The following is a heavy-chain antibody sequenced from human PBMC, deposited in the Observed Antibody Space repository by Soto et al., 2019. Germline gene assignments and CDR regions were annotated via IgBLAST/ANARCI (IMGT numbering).Heavy chain of an antibody. CDR2: ISYDGSNK. CDR1: GFTFSSYG. V-gene: IGHV3-30*18. J-gene: IGHJ6*02. Sequence: QPGGSLRLSCAASGFTFSSYGMHWVRQAPGKGLEWVAVISYDGSNKYYADSVKGRFTISRDNSKNTLYLQMNSLRAEDTAVYYCAKDLWDIAVIPPASYYYYGMDVWGQGTTVTVSS. CDR3: AKDLWDIAVIPPASYYYYGMDV. D-gene: IGHD2-2*01.